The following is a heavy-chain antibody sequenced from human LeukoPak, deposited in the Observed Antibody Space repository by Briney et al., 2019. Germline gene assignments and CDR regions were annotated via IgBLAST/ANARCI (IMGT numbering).Heavy chain of an antibody. CDR1: GRSISSSSYY. CDR2: IYYSGSI. J-gene: IGHJ4*02. D-gene: IGHD6-13*01. CDR3: ARGLGSSWYGAPFDY. Sequence: SETLSLTCTVSGRSISSSSYYWGWIRQPPGKGLEWIRSIYYSGSINYNPTLKRRVTISVATSKNQFSLKLSSVTAAATAVYYCARGLGSSWYGAPFDYWGEGTLVTVSS. V-gene: IGHV4-39*07.